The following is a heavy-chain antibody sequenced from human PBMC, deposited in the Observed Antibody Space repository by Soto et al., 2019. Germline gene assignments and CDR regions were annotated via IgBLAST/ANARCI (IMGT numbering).Heavy chain of an antibody. CDR3: ASHDYAHYGIDV. D-gene: IGHD4-17*01. V-gene: IGHV4-59*08. J-gene: IGHJ6*02. CDR2: IYYSGST. CDR1: GGSISSYY. Sequence: SETLSLTCTVSGGSISSYYWSWIRQPPGKGLEWIGYIYYSGSTNYNPSLKSRVTISVDTSKNQFSLKLSSVTAADTAVYYCASHDYAHYGIDVWGQGTTVTVSS.